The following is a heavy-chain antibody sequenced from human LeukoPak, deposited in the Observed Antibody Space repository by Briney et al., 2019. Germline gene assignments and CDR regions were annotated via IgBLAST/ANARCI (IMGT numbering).Heavy chain of an antibody. V-gene: IGHV4-59*01. Sequence: PSETLSLTCTVSGGSISSYYWSWIRQPPGKGLEWIGYIYYSGSTNYNPSLKSRVTISVDTSKNQFSLKLSSVTAADTAVYYCARGYYGSGSYFDYWGQGTLVTVSS. CDR2: IYYSGST. CDR3: ARGYYGSGSYFDY. CDR1: GGSISSYY. J-gene: IGHJ4*02. D-gene: IGHD3-10*01.